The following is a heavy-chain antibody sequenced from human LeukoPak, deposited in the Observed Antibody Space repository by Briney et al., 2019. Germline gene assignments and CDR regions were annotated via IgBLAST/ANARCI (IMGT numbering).Heavy chain of an antibody. J-gene: IGHJ4*02. CDR2: IYPGDSDT. CDR1: GYMFSNYW. V-gene: IGHV5-51*01. Sequence: GESLKISCEGSGYMFSNYWIGWVRQMPGKGLEWMGIIYPGDSDTTYSPSFQGQVTISADTSINTAYVQWTSLKASDTAMYYCAREGDSSGYHFDYWGQGTLVTVSS. D-gene: IGHD3-22*01. CDR3: AREGDSSGYHFDY.